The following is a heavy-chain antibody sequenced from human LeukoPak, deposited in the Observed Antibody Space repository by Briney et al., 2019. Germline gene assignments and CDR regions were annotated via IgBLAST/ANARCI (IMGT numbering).Heavy chain of an antibody. CDR2: IIPVLNIT. V-gene: IGHV1-69*04. D-gene: IGHD5-18*01. CDR1: GGTFSSSA. Sequence: ASVKVSFKTSGGTFSSSAITWVRQAPGQGLEWMGRIIPVLNITTYAQKFQGSVTITADTSTSTVYMELSSLRSEETAVYYCARDQGLTAPPPYGLDVWGQGTTVIVSS. CDR3: ARDQGLTAPPPYGLDV. J-gene: IGHJ6*02.